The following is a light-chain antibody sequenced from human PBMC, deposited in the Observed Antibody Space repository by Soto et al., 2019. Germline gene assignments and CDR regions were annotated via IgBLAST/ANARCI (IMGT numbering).Light chain of an antibody. Sequence: EIVMTQSPATLSMSPGERATLSCWASQTISSSLAWYQRKPGQAPRLLIYGASTRAAGVPVRFSGSGSGTEFTLTINRLEPEDFAVYYCQQYNRWPLTFGGGTKVDI. CDR2: GAS. CDR1: QTISSS. J-gene: IGKJ4*01. CDR3: QQYNRWPLT. V-gene: IGKV3-15*01.